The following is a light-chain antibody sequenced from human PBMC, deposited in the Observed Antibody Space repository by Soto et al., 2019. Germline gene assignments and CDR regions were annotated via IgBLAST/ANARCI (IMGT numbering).Light chain of an antibody. Sequence: EIVLTQSPGTLSLSPGERATFSCRASQTLSGSYVAWYQQKPGQAPRLLIYGASSRATGIPDRFSGSGSGTEFTLTISRLELEDSAVYFCQQYRTSGTLGQGTKV. J-gene: IGKJ1*01. CDR3: QQYRTSGT. V-gene: IGKV3-20*01. CDR2: GAS. CDR1: QTLSGSY.